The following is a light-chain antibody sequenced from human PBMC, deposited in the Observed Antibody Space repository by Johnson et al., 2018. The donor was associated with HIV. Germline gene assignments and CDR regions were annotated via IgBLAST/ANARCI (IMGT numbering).Light chain of an antibody. CDR1: SSNIGSNY. CDR2: ENN. Sequence: QSVLTQPPSVSAAPGQKVTVSCSGSSSNIGSNYVSWYQQLPGTAPKLLIYENNKRPSGIPDRFSGSKSGTSATLGITGLQTGDEADYYCGTWDSSLGAAVFGTGTKFTVL. CDR3: GTWDSSLGAAV. J-gene: IGLJ1*01. V-gene: IGLV1-51*02.